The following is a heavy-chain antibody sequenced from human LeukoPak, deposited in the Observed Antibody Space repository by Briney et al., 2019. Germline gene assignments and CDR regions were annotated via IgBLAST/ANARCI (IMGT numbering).Heavy chain of an antibody. D-gene: IGHD3-22*01. V-gene: IGHV1-69*04. J-gene: IGHJ4*02. Sequence: ASVKVSCKASGGTFSSYAISWVRQAPGQGLEWMGRIIPILGIANYAQKFQGRVTITADKSTSTAYMELRSLRSDDTAVYYCARDNDSSGYSPEFDYWGQGTMVTVSS. CDR3: ARDNDSSGYSPEFDY. CDR1: GGTFSSYA. CDR2: IIPILGIA.